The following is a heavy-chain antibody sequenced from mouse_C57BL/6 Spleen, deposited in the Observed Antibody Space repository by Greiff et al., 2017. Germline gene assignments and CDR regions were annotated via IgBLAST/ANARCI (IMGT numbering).Heavy chain of an antibody. Sequence: QVQLQQPGAELVMPGASVKLSCKASGYTFPSYWMHWVKQRPGQGLEWIGEIDPSASYNNYNQKFKGKSTLTVDKSSNTAYMQLSSLTPEDSAVYYCARGTSSSYAMDYWGQGTSVTVSS. D-gene: IGHD1-1*01. CDR1: GYTFPSYW. CDR3: ARGTSSSYAMDY. V-gene: IGHV1-69*01. CDR2: IDPSASYN. J-gene: IGHJ4*01.